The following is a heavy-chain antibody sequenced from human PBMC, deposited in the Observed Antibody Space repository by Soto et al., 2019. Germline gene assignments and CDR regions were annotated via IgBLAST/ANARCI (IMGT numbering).Heavy chain of an antibody. V-gene: IGHV1-18*01. CDR1: GYTCTSYG. J-gene: IGHJ4*02. CDR2: ISAYNGNT. D-gene: IGHD4-17*01. CDR3: ARGDIGSTVTPG. Sequence: QVQLVQSGAEVKKPGSSVKLSCKASGYTCTSYGISWVRQAPGQGLEWMGWISAYNGNTNYAQTLQDRVTVTTDTATSTAYMALGSLRSNGTAVYYCARGDIGSTVTPGWGQGTVVTVSS.